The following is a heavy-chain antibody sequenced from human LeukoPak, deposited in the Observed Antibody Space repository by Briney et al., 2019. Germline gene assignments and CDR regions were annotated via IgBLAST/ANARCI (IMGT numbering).Heavy chain of an antibody. J-gene: IGHJ4*02. CDR3: VRASWISSAGAVC. D-gene: IGHD2-2*03. CDR1: GFTFNNHA. V-gene: IGHV3-23*01. Sequence: GGSLRLSCAAFGFTFNNHAISWVRQSPARGLVWVSSLKGSGDTFSADSVKGRFILSRDDSRNPVFLQLNNLRVEDTGIYYCVRASWISSAGAVCWGQGTVVTVSS. CDR2: LKGSGDT.